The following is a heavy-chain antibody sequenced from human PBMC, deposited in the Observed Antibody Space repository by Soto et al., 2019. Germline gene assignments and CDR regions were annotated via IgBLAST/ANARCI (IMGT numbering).Heavy chain of an antibody. CDR3: AKDPGYGDYEDYFDY. Sequence: QVQLVESGGGVVQPGRSLRLSCAASGFTFSSYDMHWVRQAPGKGLEWVAVISFDGSNKYYADSVQGRFTISRDNSKNTLYLQMNSLRAEDTAVYYCAKDPGYGDYEDYFDYWGQGTLVTVSS. D-gene: IGHD4-17*01. J-gene: IGHJ4*02. V-gene: IGHV3-30*18. CDR1: GFTFSSYD. CDR2: ISFDGSNK.